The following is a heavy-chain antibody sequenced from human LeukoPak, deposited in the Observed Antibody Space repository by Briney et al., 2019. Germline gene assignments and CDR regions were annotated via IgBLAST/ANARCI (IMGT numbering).Heavy chain of an antibody. CDR2: INHSGST. J-gene: IGHJ6*02. CDR1: GFTFSSYW. Sequence: GSLRLSCAASGFTFSSYWMSWIRQPPGKGLEWIGEINHSGSTNYNPSLKSRVTISVDTSKNQFSLKLSSVTAADTAVYYCARGLPPNYYYYGMDVWGQGTTVTVSS. CDR3: ARGLPPNYYYYGMDV. V-gene: IGHV4-34*01.